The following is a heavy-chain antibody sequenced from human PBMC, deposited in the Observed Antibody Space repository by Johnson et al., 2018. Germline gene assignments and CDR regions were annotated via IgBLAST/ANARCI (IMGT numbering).Heavy chain of an antibody. D-gene: IGHD6-19*01. CDR3: ARVVPVAGTGYFDY. J-gene: IGHJ4*02. V-gene: IGHV3-72*01. Sequence: VQLQQWGAGLLKPSETXSLTCAVYGGSFSGYYWSWVRQPPGKGLEWVARSRNKANSYSTDYAASVKGRFIISRDDSNNSLYLQMNSLKTEDTAVYYCARVVPVAGTGYFDYWGQGTLVTVSS. CDR2: SRNKANSYST. CDR1: GGSFSGYY.